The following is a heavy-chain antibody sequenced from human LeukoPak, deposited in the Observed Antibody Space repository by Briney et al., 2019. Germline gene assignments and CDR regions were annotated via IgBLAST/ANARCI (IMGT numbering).Heavy chain of an antibody. CDR3: AKDIYGSGSYYGNGLDV. V-gene: IGHV4-59*02. CDR1: GDSVTSTY. D-gene: IGHD3-10*01. J-gene: IGHJ6*02. CDR2: INYSGST. Sequence: SETLSLTCSVSGDSVTSTYWSWIRQPPGKGLEWIGNINYSGSTKYNPSLKSRVVMSVDTSKNQFSLKLSSVTAADAAVYYCAKDIYGSGSYYGNGLDVWGRGTTVTVSS.